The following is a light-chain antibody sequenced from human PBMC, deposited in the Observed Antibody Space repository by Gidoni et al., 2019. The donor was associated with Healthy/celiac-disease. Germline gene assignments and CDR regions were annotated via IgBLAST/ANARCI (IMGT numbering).Light chain of an antibody. Sequence: DIVMTQSPDSLAVSLGERATINCKSSQSVLYSSNNKNYLAWYQPKPGQPPKLLIYWASTRESGVPDRFSGSGSGTDFTLTISSLQAEDVAVYYCQQYYSTPFFGGGTKVEIK. V-gene: IGKV4-1*01. CDR1: QSVLYSSNNKNY. CDR2: WAS. J-gene: IGKJ4*01. CDR3: QQYYSTPF.